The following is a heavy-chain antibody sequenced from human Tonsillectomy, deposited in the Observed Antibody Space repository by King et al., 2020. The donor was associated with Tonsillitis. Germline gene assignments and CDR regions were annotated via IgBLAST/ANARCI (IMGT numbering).Heavy chain of an antibody. Sequence: VQLQQWGAGLLKPSETLSVTFAVYGGAFSGYYCSWICNPPGKWLEQIGVINNSGSTNYNSSLKSRVTISLYTSKNKFSLELRSVTAADTAVYYCARGHTSGSDYWGQGTLVTVSS. J-gene: IGHJ4*02. V-gene: IGHV4-34*01. CDR2: INNSGST. CDR1: GGAFSGYY. CDR3: ARGHTSGSDY. D-gene: IGHD5-12*01.